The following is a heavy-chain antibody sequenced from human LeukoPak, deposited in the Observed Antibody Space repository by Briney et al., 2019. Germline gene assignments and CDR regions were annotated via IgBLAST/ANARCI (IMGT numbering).Heavy chain of an antibody. CDR1: GGSFSSYY. CDR2: IYTSGST. CDR3: AAANIYYYYMDV. Sequence: PSETLSLTCAVSGGSFSSYYWSWIRQPPGKGLEWIGYIYTSGSTNYNPSLKSRVTISVDTSKNQFSLMLSSVTAADTAVYYCAAANIYYYYMDVWGKGTTVTVSS. D-gene: IGHD6-13*01. J-gene: IGHJ6*03. V-gene: IGHV4-4*09.